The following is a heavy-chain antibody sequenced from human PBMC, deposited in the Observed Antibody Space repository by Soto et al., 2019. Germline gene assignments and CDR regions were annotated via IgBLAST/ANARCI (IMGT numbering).Heavy chain of an antibody. CDR2: ISGSGGAT. J-gene: IGHJ6*02. Sequence: EVQLLESGGGLVQPGGSLRLSCAASGFTFSSYAMSWVRQAPGKGLEWVSGISGSGGATYYADSVKGRFTISRDNSKNTLYLQMNSLRAEVTAVYYCVKSPIWFAPAGYGIDVWGQGTTVTVSS. CDR1: GFTFSSYA. CDR3: VKSPIWFAPAGYGIDV. V-gene: IGHV3-23*01. D-gene: IGHD3-10*01.